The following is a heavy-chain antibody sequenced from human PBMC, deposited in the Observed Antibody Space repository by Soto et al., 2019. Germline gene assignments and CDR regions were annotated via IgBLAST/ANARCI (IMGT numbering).Heavy chain of an antibody. V-gene: IGHV3-23*01. J-gene: IGHJ3*01. Sequence: VQLLESGGGLVQPGGSLRLSCAASGFTFGNYGINWVRQAPGKGREWVSGISGGGGSTYYADSVKGRFTVSRDPSKNSVFLEMNTLRAEDTAVYYCAKGFIVVVTVLRPDDAFDVWGQGTLVTVSS. CDR3: AKGFIVVVTVLRPDDAFDV. D-gene: IGHD2-21*02. CDR2: ISGGGGST. CDR1: GFTFGNYG.